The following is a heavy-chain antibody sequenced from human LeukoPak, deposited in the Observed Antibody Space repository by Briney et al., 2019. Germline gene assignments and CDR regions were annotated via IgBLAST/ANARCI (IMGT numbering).Heavy chain of an antibody. J-gene: IGHJ3*02. CDR1: GFTVSSNY. V-gene: IGHV3-53*01. CDR3: ARYVDPQPKSLDAFDI. D-gene: IGHD5-12*01. CDR2: IYSGGST. Sequence: GGSLRLSCAASGFTVSSNYMSWVRQAPGKGLEWVSVIYSGGSTYYADSAKGRFTISRDNSKNTLYLQMNSLRAEDTAVYYCARYVDPQPKSLDAFDIWGQGTMVTVSS.